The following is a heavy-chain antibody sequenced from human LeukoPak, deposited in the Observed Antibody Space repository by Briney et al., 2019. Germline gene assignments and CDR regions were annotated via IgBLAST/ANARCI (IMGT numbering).Heavy chain of an antibody. J-gene: IGHJ5*02. CDR3: VRDDVSP. V-gene: IGHV1-2*02. CDR1: GYTFTGYY. CDR2: INPNSGGT. Sequence: ASVTVSCKASGYTFTGYYVHWVRQAPGQGLEWMGWINPNSGGTNYAQKFQGRVTMTRDTSISTAYMELSSLRSDDTAVYYCVRDDVSPWGQGTLVTVSS.